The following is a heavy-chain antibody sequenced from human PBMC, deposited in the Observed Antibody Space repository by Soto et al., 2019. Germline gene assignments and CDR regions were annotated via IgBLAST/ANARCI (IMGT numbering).Heavy chain of an antibody. CDR3: ARDMRPGVWAPLGY. Sequence: GGSLRLSCAASGFTFSSYGMHWVRQAPGKGLEWVAVIWYDGSNKYYADSVKGRFTISRDNSKNTLYLQMNSLRAEDTAVYYCARDMRPGVWAPLGYWGQGTL. CDR2: IWYDGSNK. D-gene: IGHD6-13*01. J-gene: IGHJ4*02. CDR1: GFTFSSYG. V-gene: IGHV3-33*01.